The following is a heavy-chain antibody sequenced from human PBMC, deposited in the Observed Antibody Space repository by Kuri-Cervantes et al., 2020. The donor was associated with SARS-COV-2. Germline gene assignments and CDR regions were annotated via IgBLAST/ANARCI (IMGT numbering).Heavy chain of an antibody. D-gene: IGHD3-3*01. CDR2: INPSGGST. Sequence: ASVKGSFKASGYTFTSYYMRWVRQAPGQGLEWMGIINPSGGSTSYAQKFQGRVTMTRDTSISTAYMGLSRLRSDDTAVYYCARGAEYYDFWSGYYGGYFDYWGQGTLVTVSS. V-gene: IGHV1-46*01. CDR3: ARGAEYYDFWSGYYGGYFDY. J-gene: IGHJ4*02. CDR1: GYTFTSYY.